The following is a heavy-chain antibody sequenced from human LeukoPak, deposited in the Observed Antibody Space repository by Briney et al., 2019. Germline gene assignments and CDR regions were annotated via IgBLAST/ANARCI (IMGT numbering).Heavy chain of an antibody. J-gene: IGHJ5*02. CDR2: IYYSGST. D-gene: IGHD3-10*01. V-gene: IGHV4-59*01. CDR3: ARDNSLLWFGELLANWFDP. CDR1: GGSISSYY. Sequence: SETLSLTCTVSGGSISSYYWSWVRQPPGKGLEWIGYIYYSGSTNYNPSLKSRVTISVDTSKNQFSLKLSSVTAADTAVYYCARDNSLLWFGELLANWFDPWGQGTLVTVSS.